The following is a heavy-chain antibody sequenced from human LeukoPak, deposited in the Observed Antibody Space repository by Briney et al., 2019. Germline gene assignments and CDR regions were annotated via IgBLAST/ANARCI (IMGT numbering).Heavy chain of an antibody. CDR2: ISSSSSTI. D-gene: IGHD3-10*02. CDR1: GFTFSSYA. J-gene: IGHJ4*02. CDR3: ARDFMF. V-gene: IGHV3-48*04. Sequence: GGSLRLSCAASGFTFSSYAMSWVRQAPGKGLEWVSYISSSSSTIYYADSVKGRFTISRDNAKNTLYLQMNSLRAEDTAVYYSARDFMFWGQGTLVTVSS.